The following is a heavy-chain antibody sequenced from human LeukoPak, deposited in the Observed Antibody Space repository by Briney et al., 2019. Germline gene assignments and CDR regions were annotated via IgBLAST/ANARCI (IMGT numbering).Heavy chain of an antibody. CDR1: GFTVSSYS. D-gene: IGHD3-22*01. V-gene: IGHV3-48*04. CDR3: VVGDYYDTSGYYRAFQH. CDR2: ISSSSSTI. Sequence: PGRCLRLSCAASGFTVSSYSMNWVRPAPGKGLEWVSYISSSSSTIYYADSVKGRFTISRDNAKNSLYRQTNSLRAEDTAVYYCVVGDYYDTSGYYRAFQHWGQGTLVTVSS. J-gene: IGHJ1*01.